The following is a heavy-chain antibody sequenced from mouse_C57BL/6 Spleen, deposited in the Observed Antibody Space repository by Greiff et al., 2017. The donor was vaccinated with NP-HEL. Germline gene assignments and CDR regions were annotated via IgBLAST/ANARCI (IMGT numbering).Heavy chain of an antibody. CDR1: GYTFTSYD. D-gene: IGHD1-1*01. CDR2: IYPRDGST. CDR3: ARGITTVVATDWYFDV. Sequence: QVQLKESGPELVKPGASVKLSCKASGYTFTSYDINWVKQRPGQGLEWIGWIYPRDGSTKYNEKFKGKATLTVDTSSSTAYMERHSLTSEDSAVYFCARGITTVVATDWYFDVWGTGTTVTVSS. J-gene: IGHJ1*03. V-gene: IGHV1-85*01.